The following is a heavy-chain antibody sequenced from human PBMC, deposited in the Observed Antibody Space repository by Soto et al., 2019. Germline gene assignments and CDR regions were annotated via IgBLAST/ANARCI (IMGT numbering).Heavy chain of an antibody. CDR2: INAGNGNT. CDR1: GYTFTSYA. V-gene: IGHV1-3*01. J-gene: IGHJ4*02. Sequence: QVQLVQSGAEVKKPGASVKVSCKASGYTFTSYAMHWVRQAPGQRLEWMAWINAGNGNTKYSQKLQGRVTMTTDTSTSTAYLDLRSLRSDDTAVYFCARDTSRGEYDYWGQGTLVTVSS. D-gene: IGHD3-10*01. CDR3: ARDTSRGEYDY.